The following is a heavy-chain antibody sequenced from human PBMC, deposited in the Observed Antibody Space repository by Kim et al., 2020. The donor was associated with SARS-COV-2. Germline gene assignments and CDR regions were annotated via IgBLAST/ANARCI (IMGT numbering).Heavy chain of an antibody. J-gene: IGHJ4*02. D-gene: IGHD6-13*01. CDR1: GFTFSSYS. CDR2: ISSSSSYI. V-gene: IGHV3-21*01. CDR3: ARELIAAAGPAEDY. Sequence: GGSLRLSCAASGFTFSSYSMNWVRQAPGKGLEWVSSISSSSSYIYYADSVKGRFTISRDNAKNSLYLQMNSLRAEDTAVYYCARELIAAAGPAEDYWGQGTLVTVSS.